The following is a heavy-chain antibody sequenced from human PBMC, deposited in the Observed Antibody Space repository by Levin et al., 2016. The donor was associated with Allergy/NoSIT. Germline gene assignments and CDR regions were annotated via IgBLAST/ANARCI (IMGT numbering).Heavy chain of an antibody. V-gene: IGHV3-48*02. J-gene: IGHJ6*02. CDR3: ARDPSGTFEGFYYYYGMDV. Sequence: VRQAPGKGLEWVSYISSASDTIYYAASVQGRFTISRDNAKKSLFLQMNSLRDEDTAVYYCARDPSGTFEGFYYYYGMDVWGQGTTVTVSS. D-gene: IGHD1-26*01. CDR2: ISSASDTI.